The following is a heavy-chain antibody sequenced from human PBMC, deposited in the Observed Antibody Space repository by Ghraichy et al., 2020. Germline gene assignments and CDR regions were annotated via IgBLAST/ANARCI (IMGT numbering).Heavy chain of an antibody. CDR3: ARSGYCSGGSCSRAPDY. D-gene: IGHD2-15*01. CDR1: GGTFSSYT. CDR2: IIPILGIA. Sequence: SVKVSCKASGGTFSSYTISWVRQAPGQGLEWMGRIIPILGIANYAQKFQGRVTITADKSTSTAYMELSSLRSEDTAVYYCARSGYCSGGSCSRAPDYWGQGTLVTVSS. V-gene: IGHV1-69*02. J-gene: IGHJ4*02.